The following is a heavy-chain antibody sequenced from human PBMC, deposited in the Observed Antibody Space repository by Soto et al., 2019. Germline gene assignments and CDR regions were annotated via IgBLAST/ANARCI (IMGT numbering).Heavy chain of an antibody. D-gene: IGHD3-22*01. Sequence: QVQLVQSGAEVKRPGSSVKVSCKASGDTFSKSTFSWVRQVPGQGLEWMGRFIPMRGTSNYVQKFQGRVTSAADKSTSTAYMDLSSLTPEDTAVYYCASLYDASSGNFDYWGQGTLVTVPP. J-gene: IGHJ4*02. CDR1: GDTFSKST. CDR3: ASLYDASSGNFDY. V-gene: IGHV1-69*08. CDR2: FIPMRGTS.